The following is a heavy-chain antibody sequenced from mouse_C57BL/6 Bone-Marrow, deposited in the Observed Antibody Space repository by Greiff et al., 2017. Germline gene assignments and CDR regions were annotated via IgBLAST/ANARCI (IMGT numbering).Heavy chain of an antibody. CDR1: GFSFTSYG. Sequence: VMLVESGPGLVQPSQTLSISCTVSGFSFTSYGVPWVRQSPGKGLEWLGVIWSGGSTDYNAAYISRLSISKDNSKSQVFFKMNRLQADDTAIYYCDRRGTAQAHYYAMDYWGQGTSVTVSS. V-gene: IGHV2-2*01. D-gene: IGHD3-2*02. CDR2: IWSGGST. J-gene: IGHJ4*01. CDR3: DRRGTAQAHYYAMDY.